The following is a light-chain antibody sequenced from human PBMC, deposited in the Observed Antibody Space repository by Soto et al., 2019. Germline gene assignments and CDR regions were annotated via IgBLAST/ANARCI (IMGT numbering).Light chain of an antibody. J-gene: IGKJ2*01. CDR1: QSISNW. Sequence: DIQMTQSPSTLSASVGDRVTSTCRASQSISNWLAWYQQKPGKAPKVLIYDASNLESGVPSRFSGSGSGTEFTLAISSLQPDDFATNYCQQYNIDSQIFGQGTKVDIK. CDR2: DAS. V-gene: IGKV1-5*01. CDR3: QQYNIDSQI.